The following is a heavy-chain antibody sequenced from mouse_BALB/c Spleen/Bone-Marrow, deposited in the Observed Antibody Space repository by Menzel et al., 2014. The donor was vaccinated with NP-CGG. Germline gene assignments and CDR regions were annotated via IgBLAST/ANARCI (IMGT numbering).Heavy chain of an antibody. D-gene: IGHD2-1*01. CDR1: GFIFSDYY. CDR3: SRRLLYGNYEGAMEY. V-gene: IGHV5-12*02. CDR2: ISNGGGST. J-gene: IGHJ4*01. Sequence: EVQGVESGGGLVQPGGSLKLSCATSGFIFSDYYMYWVRQTPEKRLEWVAYISNGGGSTYYPDTVKGRFTISRDNAKNTLYLQMSRLKFEEPAMYYWSRRLLYGNYEGAMEYWGQGTSVTVSS.